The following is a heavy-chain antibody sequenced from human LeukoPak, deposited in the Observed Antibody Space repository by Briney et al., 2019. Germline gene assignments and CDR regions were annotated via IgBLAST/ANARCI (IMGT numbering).Heavy chain of an antibody. CDR1: GYTFTSYY. D-gene: IGHD6-13*01. V-gene: IGHV1-46*01. J-gene: IGHJ4*02. CDR3: ARVGQLAPDY. Sequence: GASVKVSCKASGYTFTSYYMHWVRQAPGQGLEWMGIINPSGGSTSYAQKFQGRVTMTRDMSTSTVCMELSSLRSEDTAVYYSARVGQLAPDYWGQGTLVTVSS. CDR2: INPSGGST.